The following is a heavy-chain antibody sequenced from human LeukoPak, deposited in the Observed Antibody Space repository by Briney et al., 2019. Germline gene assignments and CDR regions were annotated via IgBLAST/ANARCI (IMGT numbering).Heavy chain of an antibody. CDR3: ARSFRSRFDP. J-gene: IGHJ5*02. D-gene: IGHD2/OR15-2a*01. CDR1: GGSISSYY. CDR2: INHSGST. V-gene: IGHV4-34*01. Sequence: SETLSLTCTVSGGSISSYYWSWIRQPPGKGLEWIGEINHSGSTNYNPSLKSRVTISVDTSKNQFSLKLSSVTAADTAVYYCARSFRSRFDPWGQGTLVTVSS.